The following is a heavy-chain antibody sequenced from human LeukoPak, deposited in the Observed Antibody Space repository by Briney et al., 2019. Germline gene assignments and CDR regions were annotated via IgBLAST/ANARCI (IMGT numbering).Heavy chain of an antibody. CDR2: ISAYNAYT. V-gene: IGHV1-18*04. CDR3: ARDVLHRIHYDSSAYYPGSSY. J-gene: IGHJ4*02. CDR1: GYTFTGYY. Sequence: ASVKVSCKASGYTFTGYYMHWVRQAPGQGLEWMGWISAYNAYTYYAQKLQGRVTMTTDTSTSTAYMELRSLRSDDTAVCYCARDVLHRIHYDSSAYYPGSSYWGQGTLVTVSS. D-gene: IGHD3-22*01.